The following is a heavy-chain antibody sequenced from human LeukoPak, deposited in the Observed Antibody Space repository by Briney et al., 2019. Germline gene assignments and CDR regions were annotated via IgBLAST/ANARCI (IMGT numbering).Heavy chain of an antibody. CDR1: GYSVTSYY. J-gene: IGHJ4*02. D-gene: IGHD1-7*01. CDR3: ARDGTSTDDY. V-gene: IGHV1-46*01. CDR2: INPSGGST. Sequence: ASVKVSCKASGYSVTSYYMHWVRQAPGQGLEWMGIINPSGGSTSYAQKFQGRVTMTTDTSTSTAYMELRSLRSDDTAVYYCARDGTSTDDYWGQGTAVTVSS.